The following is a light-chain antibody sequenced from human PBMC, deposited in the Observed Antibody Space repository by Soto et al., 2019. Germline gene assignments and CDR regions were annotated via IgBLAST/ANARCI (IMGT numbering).Light chain of an antibody. CDR3: QQRSNWPPT. J-gene: IGKJ1*01. CDR1: QSISSSF. CDR2: DAS. Sequence: EIVLTQSPGTLSLSPGERATLSCMASQSISSSFLAWYQQKPGQAPRLLIYDASNRATGIPARFSGSGSGTDFTLTISSLEPEDFAVYYCQQRSNWPPTFGQGTKV. V-gene: IGKV3D-20*02.